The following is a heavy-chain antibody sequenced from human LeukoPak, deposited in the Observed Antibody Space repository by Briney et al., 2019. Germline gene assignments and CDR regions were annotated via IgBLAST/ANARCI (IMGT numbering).Heavy chain of an antibody. V-gene: IGHV4-59*01. Sequence: SETLSLTCTVSGGSISSYYWSWIRQPPGKGLEWIGYIYYSGSTNYNPSLKSRVTISVDTSKNQFSLKLSSVTAADTAVYYCARSRGSWPDAFDIWGQGTMVTASS. CDR3: ARSRGSWPDAFDI. J-gene: IGHJ3*02. CDR1: GGSISSYY. CDR2: IYYSGST. D-gene: IGHD6-13*01.